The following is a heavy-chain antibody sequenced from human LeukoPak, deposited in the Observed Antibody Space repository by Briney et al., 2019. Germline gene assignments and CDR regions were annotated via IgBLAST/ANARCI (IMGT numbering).Heavy chain of an antibody. V-gene: IGHV3-23*01. CDR2: ISGSGGST. D-gene: IGHD3-22*01. CDR1: GFTFSSYA. Sequence: GSLRLSCAASGFTFSSYAMSWVRQAPGKGLELVSAISGSGGSTYYADSVKGRFTISRDNSKNTLYLQMNSLRAEDTAVYYCARYYDSSGYYWGHFDYWGQGTLVTVSS. CDR3: ARYYDSSGYYWGHFDY. J-gene: IGHJ4*02.